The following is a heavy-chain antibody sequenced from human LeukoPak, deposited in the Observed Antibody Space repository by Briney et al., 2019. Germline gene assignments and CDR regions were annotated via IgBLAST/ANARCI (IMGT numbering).Heavy chain of an antibody. CDR1: GFTFSKNW. CDR2: INTDVSVT. J-gene: IGHJ4*02. Sequence: GGSLRLSCAASGFTFSKNWMLWVRQAPGKGLESVSRINTDVSVTTYADSVKGRFTVSRDNADNTMFLQMNSVRDENTAVYYCATKQWLAPPPDSWGQGTPVTVSS. V-gene: IGHV3-74*01. CDR3: ATKQWLAPPPDS. D-gene: IGHD6-19*01.